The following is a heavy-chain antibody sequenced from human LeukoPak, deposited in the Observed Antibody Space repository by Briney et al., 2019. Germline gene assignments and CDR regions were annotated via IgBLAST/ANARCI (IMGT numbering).Heavy chain of an antibody. CDR3: ARDLTYYYDQTSGAFDM. CDR1: GFTFSSYS. CDR2: ISSSSRYI. V-gene: IGHV3-21*01. D-gene: IGHD3-22*01. J-gene: IGHJ3*02. Sequence: GGSLRLSCAASGFTFSSYSMNWVRQAPGKGLEWVSSISSSSRYIYYADSLKGRFTISRDNAKNSLYLQMNSLRAEDTAVYYCARDLTYYYDQTSGAFDMWGQGTMVTVSS.